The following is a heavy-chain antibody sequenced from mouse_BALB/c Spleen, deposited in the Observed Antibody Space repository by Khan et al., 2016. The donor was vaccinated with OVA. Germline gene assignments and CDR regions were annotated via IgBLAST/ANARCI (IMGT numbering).Heavy chain of an antibody. J-gene: IGHJ4*01. CDR1: GFSLTSYG. CDR3: AKWGDLYAMDY. D-gene: IGHD2-13*01. Sequence: QVQLKQSGPGLVAPSQSLSITCTVSGFSLTSYGVNWVRQPPGKGLEWLGVIWGDGSTNYRSALISRLSISKDNSKSQVFLKLHSLQTDDTATYXGAKWGDLYAMDYWGQGTSVTVSS. CDR2: IWGDGST. V-gene: IGHV2-3*01.